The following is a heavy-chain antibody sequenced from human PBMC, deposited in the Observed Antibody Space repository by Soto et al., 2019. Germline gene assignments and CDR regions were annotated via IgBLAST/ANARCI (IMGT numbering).Heavy chain of an antibody. V-gene: IGHV1-18*01. CDR1: GYTFPNYG. Sequence: ASLKVSCKASGYTFPNYGITWVRRAPGQVLEWMGWISAYNTNIKYAQKFQGRVTLTTDTSTSTAYMELRSLRSDDTAIYYCARDLDGSGAYYTDFWGQGTLVTVSS. D-gene: IGHD3-10*01. CDR3: ARDLDGSGAYYTDF. J-gene: IGHJ4*02. CDR2: ISAYNTNI.